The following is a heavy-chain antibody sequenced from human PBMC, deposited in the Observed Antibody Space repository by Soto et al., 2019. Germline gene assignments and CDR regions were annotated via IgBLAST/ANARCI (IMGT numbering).Heavy chain of an antibody. CDR1: GFTFSNNA. CDR3: ARERYQVISDGMDV. D-gene: IGHD2-2*01. J-gene: IGHJ6*02. CDR2: ISDAGGST. V-gene: IGHV3-23*01. Sequence: GSLRLSCAASGFTFSNNALSWVRQAPGKGLEWVSTISDAGGSTDYADSVKGRFTTSRDNAKNMVFLQMDSLRFDDAAVYFCARERYQVISDGMDVWGQGTTVTVSS.